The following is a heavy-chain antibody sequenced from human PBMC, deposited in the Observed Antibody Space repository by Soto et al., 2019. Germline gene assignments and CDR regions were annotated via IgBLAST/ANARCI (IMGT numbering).Heavy chain of an antibody. D-gene: IGHD3-10*01. J-gene: IGHJ4*02. CDR1: GVTFSSET. Sequence: QVQLVQSGADVKKPGSSVKVSCQASGVTFSSETLGWVRQAPGQGLEWVGGIIPLFGTASYAQKFQGRVTITADESPSTVYMEFSSLRSDDTAVYFCATELGENPASPFDAWGQGTLVTVSS. CDR3: ATELGENPASPFDA. V-gene: IGHV1-69*01. CDR2: IIPLFGTA.